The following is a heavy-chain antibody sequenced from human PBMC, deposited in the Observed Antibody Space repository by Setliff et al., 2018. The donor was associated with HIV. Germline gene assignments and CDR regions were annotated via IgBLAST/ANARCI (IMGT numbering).Heavy chain of an antibody. CDR2: INPNTGGA. Sequence: GASVKVSCKASGYTFSAYSMHWVRQAPGQGLEWMGRINPNTGGANYAQKFQGRVTMTRDTSISTAYIELSRLRSDDTAVYYCAQGAIRDSGSHITTRWGQGTLVTVS. CDR1: GYTFSAYS. J-gene: IGHJ4*02. V-gene: IGHV1-2*02. D-gene: IGHD3-10*01. CDR3: AQGAIRDSGSHITTR.